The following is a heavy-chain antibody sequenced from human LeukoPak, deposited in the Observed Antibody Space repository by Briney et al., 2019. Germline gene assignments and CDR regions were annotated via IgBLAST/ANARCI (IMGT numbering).Heavy chain of an antibody. V-gene: IGHV1-2*06. CDR1: GYTFADYF. CDR2: IIPNSGGT. J-gene: IGHJ4*02. D-gene: IGHD5-24*01. CDR3: GRVTRGQALGY. Sequence: ASVKVSCKASGYTFADYFIHWVRQAPRQGLEWMGRIIPNSGGTYYAQKFQGRFTMTRDTSITTAYMELSRLRSDDTAVYYCGRVTRGQALGYWGQGTLVTVSS.